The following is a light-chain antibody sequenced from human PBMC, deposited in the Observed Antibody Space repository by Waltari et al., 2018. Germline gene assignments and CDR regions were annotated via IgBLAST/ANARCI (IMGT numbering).Light chain of an antibody. Sequence: QSALTQAASVSGSPGQPITISCTGTSSDVGGYNYVSWYQQHPGKAPKRIIYDVSKRPSGVSNRFSGSKSGNTASLTISGLQAEDEADYYCNSYASSNTRVFGGGTKLTVL. CDR3: NSYASSNTRV. V-gene: IGLV2-14*03. CDR2: DVS. J-gene: IGLJ3*02. CDR1: SSDVGGYNY.